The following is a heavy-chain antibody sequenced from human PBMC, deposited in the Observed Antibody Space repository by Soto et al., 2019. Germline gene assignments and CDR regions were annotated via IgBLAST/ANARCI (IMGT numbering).Heavy chain of an antibody. Sequence: PGGSLRLSCAASGFTFSSYGMHWVRQAPGKGLEWVAVISYDGSNKYYADSVKGRFTISRDNSKNTLYLQMNSLRAEDTAVYYCAKNCYGSGWYDNWFDPWGQGTLVTVSS. CDR2: ISYDGSNK. CDR3: AKNCYGSGWYDNWFDP. D-gene: IGHD6-19*01. J-gene: IGHJ5*02. V-gene: IGHV3-30*18. CDR1: GFTFSSYG.